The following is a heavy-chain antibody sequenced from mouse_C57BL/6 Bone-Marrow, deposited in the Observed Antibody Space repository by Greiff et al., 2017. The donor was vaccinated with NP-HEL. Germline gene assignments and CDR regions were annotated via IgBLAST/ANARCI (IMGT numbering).Heavy chain of an antibody. CDR1: GFNIKDDY. CDR3: TTYYYGSMRYFDV. J-gene: IGHJ1*03. CDR2: IDPENGDT. D-gene: IGHD1-1*01. Sequence: VQLQQSGAELVRPGASVKLSCTASGFNIKDDYMHWVKQRPEQGLEWIGWIDPENGDTEYASKFQGKATITADTSSNTASLQLSSLTSEDTAVYYCTTYYYGSMRYFDVWGTGTTVTVSS. V-gene: IGHV14-4*01.